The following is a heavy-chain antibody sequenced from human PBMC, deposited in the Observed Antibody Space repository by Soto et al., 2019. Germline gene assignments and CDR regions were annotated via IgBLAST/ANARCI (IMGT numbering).Heavy chain of an antibody. V-gene: IGHV3-30-3*01. CDR1: GFTFSSYA. Sequence: QVQLVESGGGVVQPGRSLRLSCAASGFTFSSYAMHWVRQAPGKGLEWVAVISYDGSNKYYADSVKGRFTISRDNSKNTLYLQMNSLRAEDTAVYYCARDSSIGYCSGGSCYTNYYYGMDVWGQGTTVTVSS. CDR2: ISYDGSNK. CDR3: ARDSSIGYCSGGSCYTNYYYGMDV. J-gene: IGHJ6*02. D-gene: IGHD2-15*01.